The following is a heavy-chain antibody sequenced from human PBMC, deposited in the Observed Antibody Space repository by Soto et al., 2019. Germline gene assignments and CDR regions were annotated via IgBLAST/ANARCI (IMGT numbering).Heavy chain of an antibody. D-gene: IGHD6-6*01. CDR1: GGTFSSYA. V-gene: IGHV1-69*13. CDR3: ARLAARPTYYYYYYGMDV. CDR2: IIPIFGTA. Sequence: GASVKVSCKASGGTFSSYAISWVRQAPGQGLEWMGGIIPIFGTANYAQKFQGRVTITADESTSTAYMELSSLRSEDTAVYYCARLAARPTYYYYYYGMDVWGQGTTVTVSS. J-gene: IGHJ6*02.